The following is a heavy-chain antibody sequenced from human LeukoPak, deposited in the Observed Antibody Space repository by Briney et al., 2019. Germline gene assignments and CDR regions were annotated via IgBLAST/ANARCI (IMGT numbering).Heavy chain of an antibody. CDR1: GGSMSSYY. V-gene: IGHV4-59*01. D-gene: IGHD3-10*01. CDR2: IYYSGST. Sequence: SETLCLTCTVSGGSMSSYYWSWIRQPPGKGLEWIGYIYYSGSTNYNPSLKSRVTISVDTSKNQFSLKLSSVTAADTAVYYCARSATALWFGELLGLDFDYWGQGTLVTVSS. CDR3: ARSATALWFGELLGLDFDY. J-gene: IGHJ4*02.